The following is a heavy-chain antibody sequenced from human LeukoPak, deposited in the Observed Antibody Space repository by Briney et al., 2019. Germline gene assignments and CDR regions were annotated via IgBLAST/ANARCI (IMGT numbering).Heavy chain of an antibody. Sequence: SETLSLTCTVSGGSISSGGYYWSWIRQHPGKGLEWIGYIYYSGSTYYNPSLKSRVTISVDTSKNQFSLKLSSVTAADTAVYYCARGPVNYYYYYGMDVWGQGTTVTVSS. J-gene: IGHJ6*02. CDR1: GGSISSGGYY. V-gene: IGHV4-31*03. CDR2: IYYSGST. CDR3: ARGPVNYYYYYGMDV. D-gene: IGHD6-19*01.